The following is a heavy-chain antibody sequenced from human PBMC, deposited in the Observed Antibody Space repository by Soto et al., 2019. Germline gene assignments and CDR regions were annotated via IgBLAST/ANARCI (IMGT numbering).Heavy chain of an antibody. CDR1: GFTFRSYG. Sequence: QVQLVESGGGVVQPGRSLRLSCAASGFTFRSYGMHWVRQAPGKGLEWVAVISYDGSNKYYADSVKGRFTISRDNSKNTLYLQMNSLRAEDTAVYYCAKDVTGYSSGWYHYWGQGTLVTVSS. J-gene: IGHJ4*02. CDR2: ISYDGSNK. D-gene: IGHD6-19*01. V-gene: IGHV3-30*18. CDR3: AKDVTGYSSGWYHY.